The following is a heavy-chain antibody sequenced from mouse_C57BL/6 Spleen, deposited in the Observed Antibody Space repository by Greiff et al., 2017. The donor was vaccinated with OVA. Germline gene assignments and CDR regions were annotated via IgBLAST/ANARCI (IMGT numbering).Heavy chain of an antibody. D-gene: IGHD2-1*01. Sequence: VQLQQSGAELVRPGASVKLSCTASGFNIKDDYMHWVKQRPEQGLEWIGWIDPENGDTEYASKFQGKATITADTSSNTAYLQLSSLTSEDTAVYYCTTPRNYVGSYYAMDYWGQGTSVTVSS. J-gene: IGHJ4*01. CDR2: IDPENGDT. V-gene: IGHV14-4*01. CDR3: TTPRNYVGSYYAMDY. CDR1: GFNIKDDY.